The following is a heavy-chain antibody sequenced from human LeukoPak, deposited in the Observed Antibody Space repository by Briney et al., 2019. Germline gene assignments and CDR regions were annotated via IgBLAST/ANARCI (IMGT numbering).Heavy chain of an antibody. CDR2: ISWNSGSI. CDR1: GFTFDDYA. CDR3: AKRQAGSGWYGAFDI. D-gene: IGHD6-19*01. J-gene: IGHJ3*02. V-gene: IGHV3-9*03. Sequence: QAGGSLRLSCAASGFTFDDYAMHWVRQAPGKGLEWVSGISWNSGSIGYADSVKGRFTISRDNAKNSLYLQMNSLRAEDMALYYCAKRQAGSGWYGAFDIWGQGTMVTVSS.